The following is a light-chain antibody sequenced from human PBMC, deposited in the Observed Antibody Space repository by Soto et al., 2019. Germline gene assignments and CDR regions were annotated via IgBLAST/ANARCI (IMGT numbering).Light chain of an antibody. Sequence: QTVVTQSPSASASLRASVKLTCTLSSGHSSYAIAWYQQQPEKGPRYLMNLNSDGSHSKGDGIPDRFSGSSSGAEHYLTISSLQSEDEADYYCQTWGTGAWVFGGGTKLTVL. CDR2: LNSDGSH. CDR1: SGHSSYA. V-gene: IGLV4-69*01. CDR3: QTWGTGAWV. J-gene: IGLJ3*02.